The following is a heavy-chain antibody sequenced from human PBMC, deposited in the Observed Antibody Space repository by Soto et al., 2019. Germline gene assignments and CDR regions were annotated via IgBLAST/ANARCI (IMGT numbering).Heavy chain of an antibody. CDR3: VRSGTSSGRFSDY. V-gene: IGHV5-51*01. CDR1: GYTFTSYW. CDR2: IYPSDSDI. Sequence: GESLKISCMGSGYTFTSYWIGWVRQMPGEGLEWMGVIYPSDSDIRYSPSFQGKVTISADKSITTAYLQWSSLKAADTAMYYCVRSGTSSGRFSDYWGQGTLVTVSS. J-gene: IGHJ4*02. D-gene: IGHD2-15*01.